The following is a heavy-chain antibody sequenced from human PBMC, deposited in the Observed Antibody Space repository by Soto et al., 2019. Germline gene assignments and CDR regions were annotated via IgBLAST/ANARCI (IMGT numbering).Heavy chain of an antibody. CDR3: AKDHYVIGYCSGGSCYYDY. D-gene: IGHD2-15*01. Sequence: QVQLVESGGGVVQPGRSLRLSCAASGFTFSSYGMHWVRQAPGKGLEWVAVISYDGSNKYYADSVKGRFTISRDNSKNTLYLQMNSLRAEDTAVYYCAKDHYVIGYCSGGSCYYDYWGQGTLVTVSS. J-gene: IGHJ4*02. CDR2: ISYDGSNK. CDR1: GFTFSSYG. V-gene: IGHV3-30*18.